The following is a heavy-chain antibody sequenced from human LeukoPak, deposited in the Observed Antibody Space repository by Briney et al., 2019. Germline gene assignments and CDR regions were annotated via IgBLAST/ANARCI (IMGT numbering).Heavy chain of an antibody. J-gene: IGHJ4*02. V-gene: IGHV4-61*01. D-gene: IGHD3-22*01. CDR2: IYYSGST. Sequence: PSETLSLTCTVSGGSVSSGNYYWSWIRQPPGKGLVWIGYIYYSGSTNYNPSLKSPVTISVDTSKNQFSLKLSSVTAADTAVYYCARDPVRASGYYFDYWGQGTLVTVSS. CDR3: ARDPVRASGYYFDY. CDR1: GGSVSSGNYY.